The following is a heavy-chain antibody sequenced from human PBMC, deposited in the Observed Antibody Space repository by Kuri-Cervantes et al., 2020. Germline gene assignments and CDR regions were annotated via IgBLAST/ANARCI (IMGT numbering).Heavy chain of an antibody. J-gene: IGHJ3*02. D-gene: IGHD2-21*02. V-gene: IGHV4-30-2*01. CDR1: GGSISSGGYS. Sequence: SCAVSGGSISSGGYSWSWIRQPPGKGLEWIGYIYHSGSTYYNPSLKSRVTISVDRSKNQFSLKLSSVTAADTAVYYCARTYMYCGGDCYFDAFDIWGQGTMVTVSS. CDR3: ARTYMYCGGDCYFDAFDI. CDR2: IYHSGST.